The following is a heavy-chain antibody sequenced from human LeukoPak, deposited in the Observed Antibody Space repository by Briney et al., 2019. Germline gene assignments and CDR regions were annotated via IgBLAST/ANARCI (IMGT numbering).Heavy chain of an antibody. CDR1: GFTFSRYS. J-gene: IGHJ6*04. CDR3: ARDTPYYYGMDV. Sequence: PGGSLRLSCAASGFTFSRYSMNWVRQAPGKGLEWVSSISSSSSYIYYADSVKGRFTISRDNAKNSLYLQMNSLRAEDTAVYYCARDTPYYYGMDVWGKGTTVTVSS. CDR2: ISSSSSYI. V-gene: IGHV3-21*01.